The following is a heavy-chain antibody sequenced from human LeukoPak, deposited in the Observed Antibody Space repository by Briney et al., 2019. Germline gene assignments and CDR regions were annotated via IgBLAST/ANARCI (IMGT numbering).Heavy chain of an antibody. D-gene: IGHD5-12*01. CDR3: ARDRDSGYVGDFDY. CDR2: ISYDGSNK. CDR1: GFTFSSYA. J-gene: IGHJ4*02. V-gene: IGHV3-30*04. Sequence: GGSLRLSCAASGFTFSSYAMHWVRQAPGKGLEWVEVISYDGSNKYYADSVKGRFTISRDNSKNTLYLQMNSLRAEDTAVYYCARDRDSGYVGDFDYWGQGTLVTVSS.